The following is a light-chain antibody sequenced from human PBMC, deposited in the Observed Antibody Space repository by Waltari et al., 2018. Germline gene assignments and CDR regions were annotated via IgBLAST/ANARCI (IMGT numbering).Light chain of an antibody. CDR2: AAS. CDR3: QQYYSSPAT. Sequence: AIRITQSPSSLSASTGDRVTITCRASQSISSYLAWYQQKPGKAPKVLIYAASTLQSGVPSRFCGSGSGTDFTLTISCLQSEDFAIYYCQQYYSSPATFGQGTKVEIK. J-gene: IGKJ1*01. V-gene: IGKV1-8*01. CDR1: QSISSY.